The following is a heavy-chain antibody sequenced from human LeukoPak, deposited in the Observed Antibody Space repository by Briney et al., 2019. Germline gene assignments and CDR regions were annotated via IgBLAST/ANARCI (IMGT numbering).Heavy chain of an antibody. CDR3: ARGRSAWLRKANWFDP. Sequence: GASVKVSCKASGYTFTSYDINWVRQATGQGLEWMGWMNPNSGNTGYAQKFQGRVTMTRNTSISTAYMELSSLRSEDTAVYYCARGRSAWLRKANWFDPWGQGTLVTVSS. V-gene: IGHV1-8*01. CDR1: GYTFTSYD. J-gene: IGHJ5*02. CDR2: MNPNSGNT. D-gene: IGHD3-3*01.